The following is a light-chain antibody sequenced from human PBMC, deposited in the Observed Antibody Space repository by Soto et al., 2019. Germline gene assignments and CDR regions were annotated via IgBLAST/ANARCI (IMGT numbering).Light chain of an antibody. Sequence: EIEMTQSPATLSVSPGERATLSCRASQSVNSRLAWYQQKPGQTPRLLIYDASTRATGIPTRFSGSGTGTDFTLTISSLQSEDFAVYYCQQYNNWPWTFGQGTKVDIK. CDR2: DAS. J-gene: IGKJ1*01. CDR3: QQYNNWPWT. V-gene: IGKV3-15*01. CDR1: QSVNSR.